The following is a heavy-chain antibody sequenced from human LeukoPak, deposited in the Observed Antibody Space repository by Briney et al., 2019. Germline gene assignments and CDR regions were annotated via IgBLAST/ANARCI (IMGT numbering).Heavy chain of an antibody. CDR2: IRQDGSDK. CDR3: ARDGTAAGLYFDL. Sequence: GGSLRLSCEVSGFTFTDYWMNWVRQAPGKGREWVASIRQDGSDKTYVDSVKGRFTISRDNTKNSLSLQLNGLRAEVTAVYYCARDGTAAGLYFDLWGQGTLVTVSS. D-gene: IGHD6-13*01. CDR1: GFTFTDYW. J-gene: IGHJ4*01. V-gene: IGHV3-7*01.